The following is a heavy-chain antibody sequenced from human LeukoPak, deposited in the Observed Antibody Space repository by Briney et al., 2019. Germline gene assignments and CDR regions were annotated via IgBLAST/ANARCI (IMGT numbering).Heavy chain of an antibody. Sequence: PSETLSLTCAVSGGSISSNSYYWGWIRQPPGKGLEWIGSIYYSGSTYYNPSLKSRVTISVDTSKNQFSLKLSSVTAADTAVYYCARATIVLMVYAPDAFDIWGQGTMVTVSS. J-gene: IGHJ3*02. D-gene: IGHD2-8*01. CDR2: IYYSGST. CDR1: GGSISSNSYY. CDR3: ARATIVLMVYAPDAFDI. V-gene: IGHV4-39*01.